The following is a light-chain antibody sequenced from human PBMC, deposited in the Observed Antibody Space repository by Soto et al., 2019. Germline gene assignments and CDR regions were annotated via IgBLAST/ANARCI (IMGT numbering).Light chain of an antibody. Sequence: DIQMTQSPSSLSASVGDRVTITCRASQSIADYLNWYQQKAGNAPELLIYAASTLQRGVPSRFSGSGSGTDFTLTISSLQPEDFATYYCQQSYGTPRTFGQGTKVEIE. V-gene: IGKV1-39*01. CDR2: AAS. CDR1: QSIADY. J-gene: IGKJ1*01. CDR3: QQSYGTPRT.